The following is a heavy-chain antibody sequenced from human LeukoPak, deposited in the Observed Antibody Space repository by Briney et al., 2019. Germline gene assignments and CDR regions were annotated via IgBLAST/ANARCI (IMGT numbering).Heavy chain of an antibody. Sequence: SETLSLTCAVYGGSFSGYYWSWIRQPPGKGLEWIGEISHSGSTNYNPSLKNRVTISVDTSKNQFSLKLSSVTAADTAVYYCARGSFGRYDYVWGSYRYQYYFDYWGQGTLVTVSS. CDR2: ISHSGST. CDR1: GGSFSGYY. J-gene: IGHJ4*02. V-gene: IGHV4-34*01. CDR3: ARGSFGRYDYVWGSYRYQYYFDY. D-gene: IGHD3-16*02.